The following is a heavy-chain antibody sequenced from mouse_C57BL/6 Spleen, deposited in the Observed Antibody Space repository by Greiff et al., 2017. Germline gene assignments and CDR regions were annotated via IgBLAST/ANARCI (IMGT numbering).Heavy chain of an antibody. CDR3: ASRYDPCAMDY. D-gene: IGHD2-3*01. CDR2: IYPGSGST. Sequence: QVQLQQSGAELVKPGASVKMSCKASGYTFTSYWITWVKQRPGQGLEWIGDIYPGSGSTNYNEKFKSKATLTVDTSSSTAYMQLSSLTSEDSAVYYCASRYDPCAMDYRGQEASVTVSS. CDR1: GYTFTSYW. J-gene: IGHJ4*01. V-gene: IGHV1-55*01.